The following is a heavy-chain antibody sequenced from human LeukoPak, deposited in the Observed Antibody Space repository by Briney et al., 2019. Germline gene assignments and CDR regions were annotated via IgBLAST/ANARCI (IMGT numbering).Heavy chain of an antibody. V-gene: IGHV3-7*01. CDR1: AFTFSNYW. CDR3: AKDQSYYMDV. CDR2: MKEDGGEI. J-gene: IGHJ6*03. Sequence: GGSLRLSCAASAFTFSNYWMSWVRQAPGKGLEWVANMKEDGGEINYVDSVKGRFTISRDNSKNTLYLQMNSLRAEDTAVYYCAKDQSYYMDVWGKGTTVTVSS.